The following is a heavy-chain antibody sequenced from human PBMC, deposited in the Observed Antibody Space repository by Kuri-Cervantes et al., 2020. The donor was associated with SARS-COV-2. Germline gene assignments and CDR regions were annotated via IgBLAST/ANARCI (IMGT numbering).Heavy chain of an antibody. V-gene: IGHV3-21*01. CDR2: ISSSSSYI. Sequence: GESLKISCAASGFTFSSYSMNWVRQAPGKGLEWVPSISSSSSYIYYADSVKGRFTISRDNAKNSLYLQMNSLRVEDTAVYYRARNPQLSPWLIYFGYWGQGTLVTVSS. D-gene: IGHD5-18*01. CDR3: ARNPQLSPWLIYFGY. CDR1: GFTFSSYS. J-gene: IGHJ4*02.